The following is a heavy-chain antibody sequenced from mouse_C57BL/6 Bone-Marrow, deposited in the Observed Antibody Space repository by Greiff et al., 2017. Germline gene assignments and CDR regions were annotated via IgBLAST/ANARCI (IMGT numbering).Heavy chain of an antibody. J-gene: IGHJ2*01. CDR2: IWTGGGT. CDR3: AREEGDGYYDYFDY. D-gene: IGHD2-3*01. CDR1: GFSLTSYA. V-gene: IGHV2-9-1*01. Sequence: VQRVESGPGLVAPSQSLSITCTVSGFSLTSYAISWVRQPPGKGLEWLGVIWTGGGTNYNSALKSRLSISKDNSKSQVFLKMNSLQTDDTARYYCAREEGDGYYDYFDYWGQGTTLTVSS.